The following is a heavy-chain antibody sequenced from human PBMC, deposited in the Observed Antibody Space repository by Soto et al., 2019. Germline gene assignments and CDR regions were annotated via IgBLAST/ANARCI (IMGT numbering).Heavy chain of an antibody. CDR1: GFTFSSYA. CDR2: ISYDGSNK. V-gene: IGHV3-30-3*01. CDR3: AREKKVPYYDFWSGYYKTNYYYYGMGV. D-gene: IGHD3-3*01. Sequence: QVQLVESGGGVVQPGRSLRLSCAASGFTFSSYAMHWVRQAPGKGLEWVAVISYDGSNKYYADSVKGRFTISRDNSKNTLYLQMNSLRAEDAAVYYCAREKKVPYYDFWSGYYKTNYYYYGMGVWGQGTTVTVSS. J-gene: IGHJ6*02.